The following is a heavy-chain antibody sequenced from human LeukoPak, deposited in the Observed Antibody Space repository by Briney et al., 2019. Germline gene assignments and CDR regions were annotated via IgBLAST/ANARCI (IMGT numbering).Heavy chain of an antibody. CDR2: VSPSGNTT. D-gene: IGHD1-14*01. J-gene: IGHJ4*02. V-gene: IGHV3-23*01. CDR3: ARESRYRDYFDY. CDR1: GFTFSTYA. Sequence: PGGSLRLXCAASGFTFSTYAISWLRQAPGEGLEWGSGVSPSGNTTYYPYSVKGRFAISRDNAKNTVYLQMNSVRADDTAVYYCARESRYRDYFDYWGQGTMVTVSS.